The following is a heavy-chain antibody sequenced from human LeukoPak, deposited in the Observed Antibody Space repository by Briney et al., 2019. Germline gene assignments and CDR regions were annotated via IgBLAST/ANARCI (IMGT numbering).Heavy chain of an antibody. CDR3: ARERDDYVWGSYRHDDFDY. V-gene: IGHV4-34*01. CDR1: GGSFSSYY. J-gene: IGHJ4*02. CDR2: INHSGST. D-gene: IGHD3-16*02. Sequence: SETLSLTCAVYGGSFSSYYWSWIRQPPGKGLEWIGEINHSGSTNYHPSLKSRVTISVDTSKNQFSLKLSSVTAADTAVYYCARERDDYVWGSYRHDDFDYWGQGTRVTVSS.